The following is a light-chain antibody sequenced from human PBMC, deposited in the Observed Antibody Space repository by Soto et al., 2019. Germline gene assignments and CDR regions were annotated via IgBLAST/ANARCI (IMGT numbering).Light chain of an antibody. CDR2: EVN. CDR3: STYDVSNKSGL. J-gene: IGLJ3*02. V-gene: IGLV2-8*01. CDR1: SSDIGGYNF. Sequence: QSALTQPPSASGSPGQSVTISCTGTSSDIGGYNFVSWYQQHPGKAPKLIIYEVNKRPSGVPDRFSGSKSGNTASLTVSGLHADDEGDYYCSTYDVSNKSGLFGGGTQLTVL.